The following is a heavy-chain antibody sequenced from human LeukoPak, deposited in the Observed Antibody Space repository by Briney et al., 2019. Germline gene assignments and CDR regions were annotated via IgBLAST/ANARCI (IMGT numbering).Heavy chain of an antibody. V-gene: IGHV3-15*01. Sequence: GGSLRLSCAASGFTFSNAWMSWVRQAPGKGLEWVGRIKSKTDGGTTDYAAPVKGRFTISRDDSRNTLYLQMNGLKTEDTAVYYCTTVSDSSGYYYHWYFDLWGRGTLVTVSS. CDR2: IKSKTDGGTT. CDR3: TTVSDSSGYYYHWYFDL. J-gene: IGHJ2*01. CDR1: GFTFSNAW. D-gene: IGHD3-22*01.